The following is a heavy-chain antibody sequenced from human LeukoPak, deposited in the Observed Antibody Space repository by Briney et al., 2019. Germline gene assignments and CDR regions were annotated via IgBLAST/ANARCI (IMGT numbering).Heavy chain of an antibody. Sequence: PGRSLRLSCAASGFTFSSYGMHWVRQAPGKGLEWVAVISYDGSNKYYADSVKGRFTISRDNSKNTLYLQMNSLRAEDTAVYFCAGGSSTDSYYFDYWGQGTLVTVSS. J-gene: IGHJ4*02. CDR3: AGGSSTDSYYFDY. CDR2: ISYDGSNK. CDR1: GFTFSSYG. V-gene: IGHV3-30*03. D-gene: IGHD2-2*01.